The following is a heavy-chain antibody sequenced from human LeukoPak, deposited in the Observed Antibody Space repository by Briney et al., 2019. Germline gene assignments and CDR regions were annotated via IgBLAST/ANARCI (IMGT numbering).Heavy chain of an antibody. Sequence: GGSLRLSCAASGFTFSSYSMNWVRKAPGKGLECVSSISSSSSYIYYADSVKGRFTISRDNAKNSLYLQMNSLRAEDTAVYYCARDESAPGGWFDPWGQGTLVTVSS. CDR3: ARDESAPGGWFDP. J-gene: IGHJ5*02. V-gene: IGHV3-21*01. CDR1: GFTFSSYS. CDR2: ISSSSSYI.